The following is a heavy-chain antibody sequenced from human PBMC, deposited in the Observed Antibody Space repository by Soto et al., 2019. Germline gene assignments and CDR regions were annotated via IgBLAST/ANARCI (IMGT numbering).Heavy chain of an antibody. CDR1: GGPFSGFF. V-gene: IGHV4-34*01. D-gene: IGHD3-10*01. CDR2: INHSGNT. J-gene: IGHJ6*02. CDR3: ARINKFYYGSGSYLGNFYGMDV. Sequence: PSETLSLTCAVYGGPFSGFFWGWIRQPPGRGLEWIGEINHSGNTNYNPSLKSRVTISEDTPKNQVSLKLSSVTAADTAVYFCARINKFYYGSGSYLGNFYGMDVWGQGTTVTVSS.